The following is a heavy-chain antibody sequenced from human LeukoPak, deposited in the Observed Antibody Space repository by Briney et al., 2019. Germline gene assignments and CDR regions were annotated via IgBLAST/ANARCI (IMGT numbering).Heavy chain of an antibody. V-gene: IGHV1-8*03. CDR2: MNPNSGNT. D-gene: IGHD6-19*01. Sequence: ASVKVSCKASGYTFTSYDINWVRQATGQGLEWMGWMNPNSGNTGYAQKFQGRVTITRNTSISTAYMELSSLRSEDTAVYYCARDLWQWLVQGGDNWFDPWGQGTLVTVSS. CDR1: GYTFTSYD. J-gene: IGHJ5*02. CDR3: ARDLWQWLVQGGDNWFDP.